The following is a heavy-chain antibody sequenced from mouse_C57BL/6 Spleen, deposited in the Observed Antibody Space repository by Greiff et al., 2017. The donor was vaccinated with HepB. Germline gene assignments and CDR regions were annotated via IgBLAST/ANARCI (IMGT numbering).Heavy chain of an antibody. CDR2: IYPRSGNT. V-gene: IGHV1-81*01. D-gene: IGHD1-1*01. Sequence: VQLQQSGAELARPGASVKLSCKASGYTFTSYGISWVKQRTGQGLEWIGEIYPRSGNTYYNEKFKGKATLTADKSSSTAYMELRRLTSEDSAVYFCARYPGLITTVVAPGYYAMDYWGQGTSVTVSS. CDR1: GYTFTSYG. J-gene: IGHJ4*01. CDR3: ARYPGLITTVVAPGYYAMDY.